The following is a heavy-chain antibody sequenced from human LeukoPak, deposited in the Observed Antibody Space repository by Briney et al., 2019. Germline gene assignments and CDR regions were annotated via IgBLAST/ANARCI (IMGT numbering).Heavy chain of an antibody. CDR3: ARAPYTSGWYGGDNDY. Sequence: GGSLRLSCAASGFTFSGYSMNWVRQAPGKGLEWISYISGSSDTRYYADSVKGRFTISRYNAKNSLYLQMNSLRAEDTAVYYCARAPYTSGWYGGDNDYWGQGTLLTVSS. CDR1: GFTFSGYS. J-gene: IGHJ4*02. CDR2: ISGSSDTR. V-gene: IGHV3-48*01. D-gene: IGHD6-19*01.